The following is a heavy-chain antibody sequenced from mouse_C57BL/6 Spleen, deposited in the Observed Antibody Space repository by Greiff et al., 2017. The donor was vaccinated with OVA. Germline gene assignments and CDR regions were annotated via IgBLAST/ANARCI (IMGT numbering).Heavy chain of an antibody. CDR2: IYPGSGST. V-gene: IGHV1-55*01. CDR1: GYTFTSYW. J-gene: IGHJ4*01. CDR3: AREGIYYGNLYAMDY. Sequence: VQLQQPGAELVKPGASVKMSCKASGYTFTSYWITWVKQRPGQGLEWIGDIYPGSGSTNYNEKFKSKATLTVDTSSSTAYMQLSSLTSEDSAVYYCAREGIYYGNLYAMDYWGQGTSVTVSS. D-gene: IGHD2-1*01.